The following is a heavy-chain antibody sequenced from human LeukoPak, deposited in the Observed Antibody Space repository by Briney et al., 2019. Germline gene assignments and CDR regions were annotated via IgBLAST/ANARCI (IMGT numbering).Heavy chain of an antibody. CDR3: ARAGYCSSTSCYYYYGMDV. J-gene: IGHJ6*02. CDR2: IYYSGST. V-gene: IGHV4-30-4*01. CDR1: GGSISSGDYY. Sequence: SETLSLTRTVSGGSISSGDYYWSWIRQPPGKGLEWIGYIYYSGSTYYNPSLKSRVTISVDTSKNQFSLKLSSVTAADTAVYYCARAGYCSSTSCYYYYGMDVWGQGTTVTVSS. D-gene: IGHD2-2*01.